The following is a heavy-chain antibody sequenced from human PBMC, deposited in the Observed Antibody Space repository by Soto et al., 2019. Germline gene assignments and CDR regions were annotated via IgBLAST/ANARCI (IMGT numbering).Heavy chain of an antibody. V-gene: IGHV3-23*01. D-gene: IGHD2-8*02. CDR2: ILVGGST. Sequence: PGGSLRLSCAASGFTCSGYDMSWVRQAPGKGLEWVSTILVGGSTHYPDSVKGRFTISRDNSKNTVFLQMNSLTPGDTAVYYCAKATATGGGAFDICGQGTVVTVSS. J-gene: IGHJ3*02. CDR3: AKATATGGGAFDI. CDR1: GFTCSGYD.